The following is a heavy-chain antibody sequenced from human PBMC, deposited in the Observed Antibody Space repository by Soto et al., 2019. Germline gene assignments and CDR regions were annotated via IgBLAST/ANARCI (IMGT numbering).Heavy chain of an antibody. Sequence: SETLSLTCAVYGGSFSGYYWSWIRQPPGKGLEWIGEINHRGSTNYNPSLKSRVTISIDTSKNQFSLKLSSVTAADTAMYYCARIDRGDVWGQRTTVTVSS. CDR2: INHRGST. J-gene: IGHJ6*02. V-gene: IGHV4-34*01. CDR3: ARIDRGDV. D-gene: IGHD3-9*01. CDR1: GGSFSGYY.